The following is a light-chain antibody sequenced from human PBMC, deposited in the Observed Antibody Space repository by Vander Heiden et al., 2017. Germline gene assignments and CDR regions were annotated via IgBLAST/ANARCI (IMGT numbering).Light chain of an antibody. CDR2: AAS. J-gene: IGKJ1*01. Sequence: EIVLTQSPATLSLSPGERATLSCKACQSLNSDLGLAWYQHKPGQAPRLLIYAASNRATGIPPRFSGSGSGTDFTLTISSLEPEDFAVYYCQQRRTFGQGTKVEI. CDR3: QQRRT. CDR1: QSLNSD. V-gene: IGKV3-11*01.